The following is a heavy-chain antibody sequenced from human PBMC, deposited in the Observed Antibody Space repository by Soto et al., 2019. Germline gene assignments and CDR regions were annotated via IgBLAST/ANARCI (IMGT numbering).Heavy chain of an antibody. Sequence: SVKVSCKASGGTFSSYAISWVRQAPGQGLEWMGGIIPIFGTANYAQKFQGRVTITADESTSTAYMELSSLRSEDTAVYYCASPRYSGYDSYYYYGMDVWGQGTTVTVSS. D-gene: IGHD5-12*01. CDR1: GGTFSSYA. V-gene: IGHV1-69*13. J-gene: IGHJ6*02. CDR2: IIPIFGTA. CDR3: ASPRYSGYDSYYYYGMDV.